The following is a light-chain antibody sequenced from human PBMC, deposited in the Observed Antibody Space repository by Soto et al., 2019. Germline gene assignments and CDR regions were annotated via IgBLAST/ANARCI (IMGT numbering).Light chain of an antibody. CDR1: RNIDNH. CDR3: QTYDKAPWT. J-gene: IGKJ1*01. V-gene: IGKV1-27*01. Sequence: DIQMTQSPPSLSASVGDRVSITCRASRNIDNHLAWYQQKAGTGPKLLIFGASTLHSGVPSRFSASGSGTTFILTISRLRPEDVATYYCQTYDKAPWTFGPGTKV. CDR2: GAS.